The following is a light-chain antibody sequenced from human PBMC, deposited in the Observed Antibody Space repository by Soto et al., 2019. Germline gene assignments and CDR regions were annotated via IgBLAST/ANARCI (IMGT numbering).Light chain of an antibody. V-gene: IGLV1-44*01. CDR3: AAWDDSLLAWV. CDR1: GSNIATNT. Sequence: QSALTQPPSASGTPGQRVTISCSGSGSNIATNTVNWYQHLPGTAPKLLMYSTNQRPSGVPARFSGSMSGTSASLAISGLQSEDEGDYYCAAWDDSLLAWVFGGGTKLTVL. CDR2: STN. J-gene: IGLJ3*02.